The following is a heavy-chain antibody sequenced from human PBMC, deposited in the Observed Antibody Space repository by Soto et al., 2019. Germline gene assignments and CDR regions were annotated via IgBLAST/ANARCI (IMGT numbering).Heavy chain of an antibody. CDR1: GFTFSSYG. Sequence: QVQLVESGGGVVQPGRSLRLSCAASGFTFSSYGMHWVRQAPGKGLEWVAVISYDGSNKYYADSVKGRFTISRDNSKNTLYLQMNSLRAEDTAVYYCAKAGYDSSGYSYYFDYWGQGTLVTVSS. CDR2: ISYDGSNK. D-gene: IGHD3-22*01. J-gene: IGHJ4*02. V-gene: IGHV3-30*18. CDR3: AKAGYDSSGYSYYFDY.